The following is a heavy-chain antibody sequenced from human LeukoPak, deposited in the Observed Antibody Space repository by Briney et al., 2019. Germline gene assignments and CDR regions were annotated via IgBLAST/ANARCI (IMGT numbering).Heavy chain of an antibody. D-gene: IGHD5-18*01. V-gene: IGHV3-23*01. Sequence: PGGSLRLSXAASGFTFSSYAMSWVRQAPGKGLEWVSAISGSGGSTYYADSVKGRFTISRDNSKNTLYLQMNSLRAEDTAVYYCAKDLTAMVKIDAFDIWGQGTMVTVSS. J-gene: IGHJ3*02. CDR2: ISGSGGST. CDR1: GFTFSSYA. CDR3: AKDLTAMVKIDAFDI.